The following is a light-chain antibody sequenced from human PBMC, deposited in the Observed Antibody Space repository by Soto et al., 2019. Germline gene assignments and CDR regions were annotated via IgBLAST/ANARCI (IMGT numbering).Light chain of an antibody. V-gene: IGKV3-20*01. J-gene: IGKJ4*01. CDR3: QQYGSSPST. CDR2: GAS. CDR1: QSVFRNY. Sequence: EIVLTQSPGTLSLSPGERATLSCRASQSVFRNYLAWYQQKPGQAPRLLIYGASTRAAGISVRFSGSGSGTDVTLTVNRLEPADFAVYYCQQYGSSPSTFGGGTKVEIK.